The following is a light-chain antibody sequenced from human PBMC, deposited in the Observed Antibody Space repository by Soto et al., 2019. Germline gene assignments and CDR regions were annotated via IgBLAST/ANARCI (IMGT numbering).Light chain of an antibody. V-gene: IGLV2-14*01. CDR2: EVS. CDR3: FSYTSSGTYV. Sequence: QSALTQPASVSGSPGQSITISCTGTSSDVGNYKYVSWYQQHPGKAPKLMIYEVSNRPSGVSNRFSGSKSGNTASLTISGPQAEDETDYNCFSYTSSGTYVFGPGTKLTVL. J-gene: IGLJ1*01. CDR1: SSDVGNYKY.